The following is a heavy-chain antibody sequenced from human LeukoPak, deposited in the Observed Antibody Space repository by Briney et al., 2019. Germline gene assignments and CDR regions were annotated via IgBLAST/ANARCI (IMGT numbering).Heavy chain of an antibody. CDR1: GETVSSGAYY. J-gene: IGHJ5*02. Sequence: SETLSLTCSVSGETVSSGAYYWSWIRQHPGKGLEWIGNIYYRGTTYYNPTLRSRLTISVDTSNNQFSLKMTSVTAADMAVYYCARGGVAARLMYGFQNWFDPWGQGTLVTVSS. D-gene: IGHD6-6*01. V-gene: IGHV4-31*03. CDR3: ARGGVAARLMYGFQNWFDP. CDR2: IYYRGTT.